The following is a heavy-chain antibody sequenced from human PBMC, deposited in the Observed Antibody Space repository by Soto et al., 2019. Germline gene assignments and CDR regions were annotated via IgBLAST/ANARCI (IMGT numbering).Heavy chain of an antibody. CDR2: IGANAGSI. D-gene: IGHD3-16*01. Sequence: EVQLVESGGGLVKPGRSLRLSCVASGFTFGDFAMHWVRQGPGKGLEWVAGIGANAGSIGYAESVTGRVTISRDNAKNFLYLQMNSLRVEDTALYYCAKDIAFGDTSQFDAFDIWGQGTMVTVSS. J-gene: IGHJ3*02. CDR1: GFTFGDFA. V-gene: IGHV3-9*01. CDR3: AKDIAFGDTSQFDAFDI.